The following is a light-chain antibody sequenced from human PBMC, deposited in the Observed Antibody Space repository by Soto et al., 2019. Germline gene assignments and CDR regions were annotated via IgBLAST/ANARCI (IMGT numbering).Light chain of an antibody. J-gene: IGLJ3*02. CDR1: RSDVGNYDL. CDR2: QVS. V-gene: IGLV2-18*01. CDR3: SLKTSSDNWV. Sequence: QSVKTHPPSVSWSTGQAVAISCTGTRSDVGNYDLVSWYQQPPGTAPKLLIYQVSNRPSGVPDRFSGSKPGNTASLTISGLQAEEEADYYCSLKTSSDNWVFGGGTKVTVL.